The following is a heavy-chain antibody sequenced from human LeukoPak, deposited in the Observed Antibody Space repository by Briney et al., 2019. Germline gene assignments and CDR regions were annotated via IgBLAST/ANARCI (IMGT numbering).Heavy chain of an antibody. CDR3: ARTLGSGQLGWFDP. Sequence: SETLSLTCAVSGYSISSGNYWGWIRQPPGKGLEWIGSIYHSGSTYYNPSLKSRVTISVDTSKNQFSLKLSSVTAADTAVYYCARTLGSGQLGWFDPWGQGTLVTVSS. CDR1: GYSISSGNY. J-gene: IGHJ5*02. V-gene: IGHV4-38-2*01. CDR2: IYHSGST. D-gene: IGHD2-15*01.